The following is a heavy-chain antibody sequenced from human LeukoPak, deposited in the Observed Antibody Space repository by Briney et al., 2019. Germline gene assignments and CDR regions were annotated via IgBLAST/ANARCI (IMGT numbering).Heavy chain of an antibody. V-gene: IGHV4-59*11. CDR2: ISDSGST. J-gene: IGHJ6*03. CDR1: GGSISSHY. CDR3: VRNGRTSAGEYYYYMDV. D-gene: IGHD6-13*01. Sequence: PSETLSLTCTVSGGSISSHYWSWIRQPPGKGLEWIGYISDSGSTNYNPSLKSRVTISVDTSKNEVSLRLSSVTAADTAVFYCVRNGRTSAGEYYYYMDVWGKGTTVTVSS.